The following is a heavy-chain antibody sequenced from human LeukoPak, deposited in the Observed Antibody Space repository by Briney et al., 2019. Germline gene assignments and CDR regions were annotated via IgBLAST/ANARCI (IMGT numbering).Heavy chain of an antibody. D-gene: IGHD4-17*01. CDR2: ITSTSNYI. CDR1: GFNFNGYT. V-gene: IGHV3-21*01. Sequence: GGSLRLSCAASGFNFNGYTMSWVRQAPGKGLEWVSSITSTSNYIYYADSLRGRFTISRDNAKNSLYLRMNSLRAEDAAVYYCARDSHYDYGDYIFDYWGQGTLVTVSS. CDR3: ARDSHYDYGDYIFDY. J-gene: IGHJ4*02.